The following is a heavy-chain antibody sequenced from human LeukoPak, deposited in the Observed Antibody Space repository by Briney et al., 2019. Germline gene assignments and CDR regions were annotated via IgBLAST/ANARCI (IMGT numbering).Heavy chain of an antibody. D-gene: IGHD1-26*01. CDR1: GFTFSSYA. Sequence: GSLRLSCAASGFTFSSYAMSWVRQAPGKGLEWVPAISGSGGSTYYADSVKGRFTISRDNSKNTLYLQMNSLRAEDTAVFYCAKLSWVGARVLDYWGQGTLVTVSS. CDR3: AKLSWVGARVLDY. V-gene: IGHV3-23*01. J-gene: IGHJ4*02. CDR2: ISGSGGST.